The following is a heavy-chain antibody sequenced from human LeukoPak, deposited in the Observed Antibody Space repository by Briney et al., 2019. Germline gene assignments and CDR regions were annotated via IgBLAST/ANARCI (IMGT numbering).Heavy chain of an antibody. V-gene: IGHV3-23*01. CDR3: AKAGWRGGYDLSVH. CDR2: ISGSGGST. CDR1: GFTFSSYA. Sequence: EGSLRLSCAASGFTFSSYAMSWVRQAPGKGLEWVSAISGSGGSTYYADSVKGRFTISRDNSKNTLYLQMNSLRAEDTAVYYCAKAGWRGGYDLSVHWGQGTLVTVSS. D-gene: IGHD5-12*01. J-gene: IGHJ4*02.